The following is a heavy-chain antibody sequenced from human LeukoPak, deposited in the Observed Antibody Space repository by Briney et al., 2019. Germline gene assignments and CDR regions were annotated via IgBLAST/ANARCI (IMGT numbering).Heavy chain of an antibody. CDR1: GFTFSSYS. CDR2: ISSSSSYI. J-gene: IGHJ4*02. D-gene: IGHD3-10*01. CDR3: ARDLLKYGSGYFDY. V-gene: IGHV3-21*01. Sequence: GGSLRLSCAASGFTFSSYSMNWVRQAPGKGLEWVSSISSSSSYIYYADSVKGRFTISRGNAKNSLYLQMNSLRAEDTAVYYCARDLLKYGSGYFDYWGQGTLVTVSS.